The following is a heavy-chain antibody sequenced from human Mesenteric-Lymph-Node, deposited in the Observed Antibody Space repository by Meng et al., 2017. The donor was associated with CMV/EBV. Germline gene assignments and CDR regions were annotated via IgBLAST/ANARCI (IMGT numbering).Heavy chain of an antibody. Sequence: GESLKISCAASGFTFSSYWMSWVRQAPGKGLEWVANIKQDGSEKYYVDSVKGRFTISRDNAKNSLYLQMNSLRAEDTAVYYCARDRLVVVGATPNYYYGLDVWGQVTTVTVSS. J-gene: IGHJ6*02. D-gene: IGHD2-15*01. CDR3: ARDRLVVVGATPNYYYGLDV. CDR2: IKQDGSEK. V-gene: IGHV3-7*01. CDR1: GFTFSSYW.